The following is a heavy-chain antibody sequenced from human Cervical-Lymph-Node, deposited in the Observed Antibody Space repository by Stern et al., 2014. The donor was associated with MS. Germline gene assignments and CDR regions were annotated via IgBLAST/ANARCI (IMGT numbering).Heavy chain of an antibody. CDR1: GGSVGSGSYD. D-gene: IGHD5-18*01. V-gene: IGHV4-61*02. CDR2: IYSTGGT. J-gene: IGHJ4*02. CDR3: ARDKEDTNMAFRYFDN. Sequence: QVQLQESGPGLVKPSQTLSLTCTVSGGSVGSGSYDWSWIRQPAGKGLEWIGRIYSTGGTYYNPSPKSRVSISIDTTNNQFSLKLPSRTAADTAVYYCARDKEDTNMAFRYFDNWGQGTLVTVSS.